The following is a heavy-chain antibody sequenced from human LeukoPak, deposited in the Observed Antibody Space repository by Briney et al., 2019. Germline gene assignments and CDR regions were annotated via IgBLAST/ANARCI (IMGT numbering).Heavy chain of an antibody. CDR1: GGSINSQSYY. CDR2: VYYDGTS. V-gene: IGHV4-39*01. D-gene: IGHD5-24*01. J-gene: IGHJ4*02. CDR3: VRHISTNTGYFAS. Sequence: SETLSPTCTVSGGSINSQSYYWGWIRQPPGKALEWIGSVYYDGTSYSNPSLKTRVGVFVDTSRDQFSLDLDCVTAADTALYYCVRHISTNTGYFASCGQGTLVSVSS.